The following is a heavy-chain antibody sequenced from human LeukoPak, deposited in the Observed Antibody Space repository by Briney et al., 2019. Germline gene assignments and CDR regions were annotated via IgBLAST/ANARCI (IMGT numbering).Heavy chain of an antibody. D-gene: IGHD3-10*01. V-gene: IGHV3-21*06. J-gene: IGHJ4*02. CDR1: GFSFSNYS. CDR3: ARDVALRSLDY. CDR2: ISGSSSSM. Sequence: MTGGSLRLSCAASGFSFSNYSINWVRQAPGKGLEWVSSISGSSSSMDYADSVKGRFTVSRDNARNSVSLQMKSLRADDSGVYYCARDVALRSLDYWGRGTLVTVSS.